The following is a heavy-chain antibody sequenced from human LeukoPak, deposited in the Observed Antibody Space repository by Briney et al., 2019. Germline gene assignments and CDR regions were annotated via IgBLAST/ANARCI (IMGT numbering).Heavy chain of an antibody. Sequence: SETLSLTCAVYGGSFSGYYWSWIRQPPGKGLEWIGEINHSGSTNYNPSLKSRVTISVDTSKNQFSLKLSSVTAADTAVYYCARGHPHTVTKSYYYFDYWGQGTLVTVSS. CDR1: GGSFSGYY. D-gene: IGHD4-4*01. V-gene: IGHV4-34*01. J-gene: IGHJ4*02. CDR3: ARGHPHTVTKSYYYFDY. CDR2: INHSGST.